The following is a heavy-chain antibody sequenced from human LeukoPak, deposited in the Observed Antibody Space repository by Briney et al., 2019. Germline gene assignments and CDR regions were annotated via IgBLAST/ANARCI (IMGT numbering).Heavy chain of an antibody. Sequence: SETLSLTCTVSGGSISSGSYYWSWIRQPAGKGLEWIGRIYTSGSTNYNPSFKSRVTISVDTSKNQFSLKLSSVTAADTAVYYCARAGSSSEGGFDYWGQGTLVTVSS. CDR1: GGSISSGSYY. V-gene: IGHV4-61*02. CDR3: ARAGSSSEGGFDY. CDR2: IYTSGST. D-gene: IGHD6-6*01. J-gene: IGHJ4*02.